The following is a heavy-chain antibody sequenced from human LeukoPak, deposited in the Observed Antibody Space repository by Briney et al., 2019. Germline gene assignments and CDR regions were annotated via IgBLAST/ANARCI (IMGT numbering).Heavy chain of an antibody. CDR1: GYTFTSYD. V-gene: IGHV1-2*02. CDR2: MNPNSGGT. CDR3: ATMVRVPTAGFDP. Sequence: ASVKVSCKASGYTFTSYDINWVRQATGQGLEWMGWMNPNSGGTNYAQKFQGRVTMTRDTSISTAYMELSSLRSEDTAVYYCATMVRVPTAGFDPWGQGTLVTVSS. D-gene: IGHD3-10*01. J-gene: IGHJ5*02.